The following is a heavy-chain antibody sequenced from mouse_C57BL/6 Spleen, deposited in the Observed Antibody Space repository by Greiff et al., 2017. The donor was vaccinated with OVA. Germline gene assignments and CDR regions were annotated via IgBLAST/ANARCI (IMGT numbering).Heavy chain of an antibody. Sequence: EVKVVESGRGLVKPGGSLKLSCAASGFTFSSYTMSWVRQTPGKRLEWVATISGGDGNTYYPDNVKGRFTISRDNAKNTLYLQMSSLRSEDTALYYGAIHDGGNYAWFAYWGQGPLVTVSA. CDR3: AIHDGGNYAWFAY. J-gene: IGHJ3*01. V-gene: IGHV5-9*01. D-gene: IGHD2-1*01. CDR1: GFTFSSYT. CDR2: ISGGDGNT.